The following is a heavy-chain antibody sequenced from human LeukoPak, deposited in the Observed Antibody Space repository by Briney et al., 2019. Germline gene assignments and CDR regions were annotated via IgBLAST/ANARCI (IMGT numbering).Heavy chain of an antibody. J-gene: IGHJ4*02. D-gene: IGHD1-26*01. CDR2: IYTSGST. CDR3: ARHGSGSYSFFDY. Sequence: SETLSLTCTVSGGSITSYYWSWIRQPPGKGLEWIGYIYTSGSTNYNPSLKSRVTISVDTSKNQFSLKLSSVTAADTAVYYCARHGSGSYSFFDYWGQGTLVTVSS. CDR1: GGSITSYY. V-gene: IGHV4-4*09.